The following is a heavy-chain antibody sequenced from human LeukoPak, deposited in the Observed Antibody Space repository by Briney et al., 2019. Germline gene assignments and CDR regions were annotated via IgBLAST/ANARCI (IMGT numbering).Heavy chain of an antibody. V-gene: IGHV1-69*13. Sequence: SVKVSCKASGGTFSSYAISWVRQAPGQGLEWMGGILPIFGTANYAQKFQGRVTITADESTSTAYMELSSLRSEDTAVYYCAREGDGYNKVLDYWGQGTLVTVSS. CDR2: ILPIFGTA. CDR1: GGTFSSYA. D-gene: IGHD5-24*01. J-gene: IGHJ4*02. CDR3: AREGDGYNKVLDY.